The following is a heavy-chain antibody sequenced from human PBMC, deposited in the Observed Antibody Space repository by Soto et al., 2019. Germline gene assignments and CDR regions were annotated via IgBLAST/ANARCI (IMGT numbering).Heavy chain of an antibody. D-gene: IGHD2-15*01. CDR2: IWNHGRED. CDR1: GFTFSTYG. CDR3: VRGPWFVGDVTSFHY. V-gene: IGHV3-33*01. Sequence: QVHLVESGGGVVQPGRSLRLSCAASGFTFSTYGMHWVRQAPGKGLEWVALIWNHGREDSYADSVKGRFTISRDNSKNTPYLQMNSLRADDTAVYYCVRGPWFVGDVTSFHYWGKGTLVTVSS. J-gene: IGHJ4*02.